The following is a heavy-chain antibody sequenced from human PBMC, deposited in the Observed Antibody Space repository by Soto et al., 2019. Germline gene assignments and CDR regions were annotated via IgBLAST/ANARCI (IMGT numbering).Heavy chain of an antibody. V-gene: IGHV3-30*18. CDR1: GFTFSSYD. Sequence: QVQLVESGGGVVQPGRSLRLSCAASGFTFSSYDMHWVRQAPGKGLEWVAVISYDGSNIYYADAVKGRFTISRDNSKNTLYLQMHSLRAEDTAVYFCAKLVDKTMDDYWGQGTLVTVSS. CDR3: AKLVDKTMDDY. D-gene: IGHD5-18*01. CDR2: ISYDGSNI. J-gene: IGHJ4*02.